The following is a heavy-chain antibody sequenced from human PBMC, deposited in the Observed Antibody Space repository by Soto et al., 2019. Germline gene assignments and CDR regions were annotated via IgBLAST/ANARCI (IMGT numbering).Heavy chain of an antibody. CDR1: GFTFSSYG. V-gene: IGHV3-30*18. Sequence: QVPLEESGGGVVQPGRSLRLSSAASGFTFSSYGMHWVRQAPGKGLEWVAVISYDGSNKYYADSVKGRFTISRDNSKNTLYLQMNSLRAEDTAVYYCAKSSDVVEDWGQGTLVTVSS. CDR3: AKSSDVVED. CDR2: ISYDGSNK. J-gene: IGHJ4*02. D-gene: IGHD2-15*01.